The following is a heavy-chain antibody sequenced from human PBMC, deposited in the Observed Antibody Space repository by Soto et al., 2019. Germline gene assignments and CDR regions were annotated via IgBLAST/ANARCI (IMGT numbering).Heavy chain of an antibody. CDR3: AGGGSIVVDTRRLMDV. D-gene: IGHD3-22*01. J-gene: IGHJ6*03. V-gene: IGHV4-59*03. CDR1: GGSIRSYC. CDR2: ICNSGST. Sequence: QVQLQESGPGLLKPSETLSLTCTVSGGSIRSYCWTWIRQPPGEGLEWIGCICNSGSTNYNPSLKSRVTIPVDTQMNQFSLQLSSVSVADTAVYYCAGGGSIVVDTRRLMDVWGKGTTVTVSS.